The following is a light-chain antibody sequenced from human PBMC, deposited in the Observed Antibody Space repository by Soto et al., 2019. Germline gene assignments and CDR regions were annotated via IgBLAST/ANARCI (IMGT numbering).Light chain of an antibody. Sequence: QSVLTQPASVSGSLGRPITISCTGTSSDVGGYNYVSWYQQHPGQAPKLLIHDVTNRPSGISDRFSGSKSANTASLTISNLRPEDEAHYYCSSYTTFRTPHVAFGGGTKVTVL. V-gene: IGLV2-14*03. CDR2: DVT. J-gene: IGLJ2*01. CDR1: SSDVGGYNY. CDR3: SSYTTFRTPHVA.